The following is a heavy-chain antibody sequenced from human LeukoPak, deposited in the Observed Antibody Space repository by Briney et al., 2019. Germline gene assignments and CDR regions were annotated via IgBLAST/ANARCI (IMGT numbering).Heavy chain of an antibody. CDR3: ARDTTVTTTTTGNFDI. J-gene: IGHJ3*02. CDR1: GGSISSYY. Sequence: KPSETLSLTCTVSGGSISSYYWSWIRQPAGKGLEWIGRIYTSGSTNYNPSLKSRVTMSVDTSKNQFSLKLSSVTAADTDVYYCARDTTVTTTTTGNFDIWGQGTMVTVSS. D-gene: IGHD4-17*01. CDR2: IYTSGST. V-gene: IGHV4-4*07.